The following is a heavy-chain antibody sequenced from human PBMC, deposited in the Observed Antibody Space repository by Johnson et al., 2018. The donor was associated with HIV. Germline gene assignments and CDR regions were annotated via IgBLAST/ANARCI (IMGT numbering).Heavy chain of an antibody. D-gene: IGHD2-15*01. Sequence: EVQLVESGGGVVRPGGSLRLSCAASGFTFDDYGMNWVRPAPGKGLEWVSGINWNGGNTGYADSLKGGFPISRDNAKNSLYLQMNSLRAEDTALYYCAREGGYCSGGNCWFPFDIWGQGTMVTVSS. CDR3: AREGGYCSGGNCWFPFDI. CDR2: INWNGGNT. J-gene: IGHJ3*02. CDR1: GFTFDDYG. V-gene: IGHV3-20*04.